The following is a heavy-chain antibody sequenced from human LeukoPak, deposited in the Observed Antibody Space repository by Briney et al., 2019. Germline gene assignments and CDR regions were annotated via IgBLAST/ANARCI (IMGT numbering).Heavy chain of an antibody. V-gene: IGHV4-34*01. CDR2: INHSGST. CDR3: AANSADYNTLGSSYKV. CDR1: GGSFSGYY. J-gene: IGHJ4*02. D-gene: IGHD3-10*01. Sequence: SETLSLTCAVYGGSFSGYYWSWIRQPPGKGLEWIGEINHSGSTNYNPSLKSRVTISVDTSKNQFSLKLNSVTAADTAVYYCAANSADYNTLGSSYKVWGQGTLVTVSS.